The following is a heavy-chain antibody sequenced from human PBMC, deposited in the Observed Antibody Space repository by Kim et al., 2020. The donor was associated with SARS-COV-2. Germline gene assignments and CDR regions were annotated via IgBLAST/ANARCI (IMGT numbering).Heavy chain of an antibody. Sequence: SETLSLTCTVSGGSISSYYWSWIRQPPGKGLEWIGYIYYSGSTNYNPSLKSRVTISVDTSKNQFSLKLSSVTAADTAVYYCARVAVVTPGAFDIWGQGTMVTVSS. J-gene: IGHJ3*02. D-gene: IGHD2-15*01. V-gene: IGHV4-59*01. CDR3: ARVAVVTPGAFDI. CDR2: IYYSGST. CDR1: GGSISSYY.